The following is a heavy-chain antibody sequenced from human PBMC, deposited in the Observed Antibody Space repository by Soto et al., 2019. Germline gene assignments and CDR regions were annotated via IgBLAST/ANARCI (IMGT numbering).Heavy chain of an antibody. V-gene: IGHV1-69*13. Sequence: GASVKVSCKASVGTFSSYAISWVRQAPGQGLEWMGGIIPIFGTANYAQTFQGRVTITADESTNTAYMELSSLRSEDTAVYYCVRDVDIVGATFAWFDPWGHGTLVTVSS. CDR1: VGTFSSYA. J-gene: IGHJ5*02. CDR2: IIPIFGTA. D-gene: IGHD1-26*01. CDR3: VRDVDIVGATFAWFDP.